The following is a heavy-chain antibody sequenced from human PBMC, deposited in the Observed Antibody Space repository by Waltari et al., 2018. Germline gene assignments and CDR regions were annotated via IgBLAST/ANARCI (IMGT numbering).Heavy chain of an antibody. J-gene: IGHJ6*03. CDR2: VFHHGST. Sequence: QVQLQESGPGLVKPSETLSLTCTVSGGSMTSHYWSWIRQSPGKGLEWVGYVFHHGSTNYNPSLKSRVTMSLDTSKSQFSLRLTSVTPADTAVYYCARDILHSFYYYMDVWGKGTMVTVSS. V-gene: IGHV4-59*11. CDR1: GGSMTSHY. CDR3: ARDILHSFYYYMDV. D-gene: IGHD5-18*01.